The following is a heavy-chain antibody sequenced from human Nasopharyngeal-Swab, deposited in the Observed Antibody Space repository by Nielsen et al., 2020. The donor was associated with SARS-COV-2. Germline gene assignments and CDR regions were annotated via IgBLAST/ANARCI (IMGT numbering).Heavy chain of an antibody. CDR3: ARDPPPEAWIQLWGDYYYGMDV. CDR2: INPNSGGT. Sequence: ASVKVSCKASGYTFTGYYMHWVRQAPGQGLEWMGRINPNSGGTNYAQKFQGRVTMTRGTSISTAYMELSRLRSDDTAVYYCARDPPPEAWIQLWGDYYYGMDVWGQGTTVTVSS. J-gene: IGHJ6*02. V-gene: IGHV1-2*06. D-gene: IGHD5-18*01. CDR1: GYTFTGYY.